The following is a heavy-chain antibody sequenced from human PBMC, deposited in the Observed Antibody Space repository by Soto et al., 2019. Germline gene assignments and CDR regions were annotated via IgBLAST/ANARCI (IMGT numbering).Heavy chain of an antibody. D-gene: IGHD6-6*01. V-gene: IGHV3-23*01. CDR3: AKAPSSSHDAFDI. CDR1: TFSSYA. CDR2: ISGSGGST. J-gene: IGHJ3*02. Sequence: TFSSYAMSWVRQAPGKGLEWVSAISGSGGSTYYADSVKGRFTISRDNSKNTLYLQMNSLRAEDTAVYYCAKAPSSSHDAFDIWGQGTMVTVSS.